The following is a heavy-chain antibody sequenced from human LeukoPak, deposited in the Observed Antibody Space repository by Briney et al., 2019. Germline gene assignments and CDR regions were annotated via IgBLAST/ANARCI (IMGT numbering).Heavy chain of an antibody. CDR2: ISDDGSNK. D-gene: IGHD2-15*01. CDR1: GFTFSSYG. CDR3: AKDLQYCSGGSCYPYRHWYFDL. J-gene: IGHJ2*01. Sequence: GRSLRLSCAASGFTFSSYGMHWVRQAPGKGLEWVAVISDDGSNKYYADSVKGRFTISRDNSKNTLYLQMNSLRAEDTAVYYCAKDLQYCSGGSCYPYRHWYFDLWGRGTLVTVSS. V-gene: IGHV3-30*18.